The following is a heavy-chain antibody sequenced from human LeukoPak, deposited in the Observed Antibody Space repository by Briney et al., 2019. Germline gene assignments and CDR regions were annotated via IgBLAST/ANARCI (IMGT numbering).Heavy chain of an antibody. J-gene: IGHJ4*02. V-gene: IGHV3-23*01. D-gene: IGHD3-10*01. CDR3: ATSRSGSGSYYNEGYYFDY. Sequence: GGSLRLSCAASGFTFSSYAIGWVRQAPGRGLEWVSAISGSGGSTYYADSVKGRFTISRDNSKNTLYLQMNSLRAEDTAVYYCATSRSGSGSYYNEGYYFDYWGQGTLVTVSS. CDR1: GFTFSSYA. CDR2: ISGSGGST.